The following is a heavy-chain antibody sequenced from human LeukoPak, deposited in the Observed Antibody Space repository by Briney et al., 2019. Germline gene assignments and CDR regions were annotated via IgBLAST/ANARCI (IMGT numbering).Heavy chain of an antibody. CDR2: ISSSSSYI. CDR1: GFAFSSYS. Sequence: PGGSLRLSCAASGFAFSSYSMNWVRQAPGKGLEWVSSISSSSSYIYYADSVKGRFTISRDNAKNSLYLQMNGLRAEDTAVYYCAREAAAGRDDYWGQGTLVTVSS. CDR3: AREAAAGRDDY. V-gene: IGHV3-21*01. D-gene: IGHD6-13*01. J-gene: IGHJ4*02.